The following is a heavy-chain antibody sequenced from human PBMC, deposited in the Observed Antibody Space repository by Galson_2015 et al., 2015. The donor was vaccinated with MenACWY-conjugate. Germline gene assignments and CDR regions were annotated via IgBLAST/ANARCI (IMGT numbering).Heavy chain of an antibody. CDR3: AHSPYCSTTSCYAARAFDV. CDR1: GFYLRTSGGG. Sequence: PALVKPTQTLTLPCTFSGFYLRTSGGGGGWIGHPPGRALEGLYLIYWVVDKGSSPSLKSRLTITKDTSKNQVVLSMTNMDPVDTATYYCAHSPYCSTTSCYAARAFDVWGQGTVVTVSS. D-gene: IGHD2-2*01. CDR2: IYWVVDK. J-gene: IGHJ3*01. V-gene: IGHV2-5*02.